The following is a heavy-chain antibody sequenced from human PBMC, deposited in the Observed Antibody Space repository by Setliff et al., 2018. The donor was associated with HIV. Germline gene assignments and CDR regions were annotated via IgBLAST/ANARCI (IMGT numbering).Heavy chain of an antibody. J-gene: IGHJ6*03. CDR2: MNPNSGNT. D-gene: IGHD2-2*01. CDR3: ARDCSSTSCPGSFNYYYYYYYMDV. V-gene: IGHV1-8*02. Sequence: ASVKVSCKASGYTFTSYDINWVRQATGQGLEWMGWMNPNSGNTGYAQKFQGRVTMTGNTSISTAYMELSSLRSEDTAVYYCARDCSSTSCPGSFNYYYYYYYMDVWGKGTTVTVSS. CDR1: GYTFTSYD.